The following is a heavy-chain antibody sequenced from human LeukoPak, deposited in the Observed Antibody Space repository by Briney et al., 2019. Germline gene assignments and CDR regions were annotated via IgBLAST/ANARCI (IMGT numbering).Heavy chain of an antibody. CDR3: SICRSAWYSGLDY. CDR2: ISASGGST. CDR1: GFTFNTYA. V-gene: IGHV3-23*01. J-gene: IGHJ4*02. D-gene: IGHD6-19*01. Sequence: GGSLRLSCAAPGFTFNTYAMTWVRQAPGKGLEWVSTISASGGSTYYADSVKGRFTISRDNSKNTLYLQMNSLRAEDTAVYYCSICRSAWYSGLDYWGQGTLVTVSA.